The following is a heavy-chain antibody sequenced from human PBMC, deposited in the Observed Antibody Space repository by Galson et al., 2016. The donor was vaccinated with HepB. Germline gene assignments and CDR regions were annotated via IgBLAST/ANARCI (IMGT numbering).Heavy chain of an antibody. V-gene: IGHV3-23*01. D-gene: IGHD2-15*01. Sequence: SLRLSCAASGFTFSSHAMSWVRQAPGKGLEWVAGLSGTGASTYYADSVKGRFTVSRDNSKSTLFLQMNSLRAEDTAVYYCARDTVVVVVAALVFDIWGQGTMVTVSS. CDR2: LSGTGAST. CDR1: GFTFSSHA. J-gene: IGHJ3*02. CDR3: ARDTVVVVVAALVFDI.